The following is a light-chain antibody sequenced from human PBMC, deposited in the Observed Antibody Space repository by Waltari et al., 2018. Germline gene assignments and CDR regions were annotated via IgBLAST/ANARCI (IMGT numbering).Light chain of an antibody. J-gene: IGLJ2*01. CDR3: QSYDSSLSVV. V-gene: IGLV1-40*01. CDR1: RSNIGAVSD. Sequence: QSVLTQRPSVSGPPGLRVTISGTGRRSNIGAVSDVYWYQQLPGTAPKLLIYGNSNRPSGVPDRFSGSKSGTSASLAIPGLQAEDEADYYCQSYDSSLSVVFGGGTKLTVL. CDR2: GNS.